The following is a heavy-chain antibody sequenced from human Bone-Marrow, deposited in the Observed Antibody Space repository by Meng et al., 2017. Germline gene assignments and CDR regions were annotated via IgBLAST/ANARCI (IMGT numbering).Heavy chain of an antibody. V-gene: IGHV4-31*02. J-gene: IGHJ5*02. CDR1: GDSVSSNSAA. D-gene: IGHD1-26*01. CDR2: IYYSGST. Sequence: QVQLQQSGPGLVKPSQTLSLTCAIAGDSVSSNSAAWNWIRQHPGKGLEWIGYIYYSGSTYYNPSLKSRITISVDTSKNHFSLKLSSVTAADTAVYYCASLYGVVGASWFDPWGQGTLVTVSS. CDR3: ASLYGVVGASWFDP.